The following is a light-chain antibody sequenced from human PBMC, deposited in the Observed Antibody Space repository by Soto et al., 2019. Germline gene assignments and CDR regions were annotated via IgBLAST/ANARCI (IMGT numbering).Light chain of an antibody. V-gene: IGLV2-8*01. CDR2: EVS. J-gene: IGLJ2*01. Sequence: QSALTQPPSASGSPGQSVTISCTGTSSDVGGYNYVSWYQQHPGKAPKLMIYEVSTRPAGVPDRFSGSKSGNTASLTVSGLQAEDEADYYCSSYAGSNNFEVFGGGTKLTVL. CDR1: SSDVGGYNY. CDR3: SSYAGSNNFEV.